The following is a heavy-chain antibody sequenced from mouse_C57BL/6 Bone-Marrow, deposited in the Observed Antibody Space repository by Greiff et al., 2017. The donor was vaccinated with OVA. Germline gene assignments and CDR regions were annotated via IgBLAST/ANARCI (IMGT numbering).Heavy chain of an antibody. D-gene: IGHD2-5*01. J-gene: IGHJ4*01. Sequence: VQLQQSGAELVRPGASVTLSCKASGFTFTDYEMHWVKQTPVNGLEWIGAIDPETGGTAYYQKFKGKVILTADKSYSTAYMELRSLTSEDTAIYYCTRGYSNYYDMDDWCQGTSVTVSA. CDR3: TRGYSNYYDMDD. CDR2: IDPETGGT. V-gene: IGHV1-15*01. CDR1: GFTFTDYE.